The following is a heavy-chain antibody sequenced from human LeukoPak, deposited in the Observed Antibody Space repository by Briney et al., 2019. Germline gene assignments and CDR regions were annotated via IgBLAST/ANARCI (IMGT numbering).Heavy chain of an antibody. CDR3: AKGISPMISLLYFDY. D-gene: IGHD3-22*01. Sequence: SETLSLTCTVSGGSISSSSYYWGWIRQPPGNGLEWIGSIYYSGSTYYNPSLKSRVTISIDTSKNQFSLKLSSVTAADTAVYYCAKGISPMISLLYFDYWGQGTLVTVSS. V-gene: IGHV4-39*07. J-gene: IGHJ4*02. CDR2: IYYSGST. CDR1: GGSISSSSYY.